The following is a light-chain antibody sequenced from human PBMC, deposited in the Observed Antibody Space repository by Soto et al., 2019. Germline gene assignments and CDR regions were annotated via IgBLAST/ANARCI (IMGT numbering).Light chain of an antibody. V-gene: IGLV2-11*01. CDR2: DVS. J-gene: IGLJ2*01. CDR1: SSDVGGYNY. Sequence: QSALTKPRSVSGSPGQSVTISCTGTSSDVGGYNYVSWYQQHPGKAPKLMIYDVSKRPSGVPDRFSGSKSGNTASLTISGLQAEDEADYYCSSYAGSYTYVVFGGGTKVTVL. CDR3: SSYAGSYTYVV.